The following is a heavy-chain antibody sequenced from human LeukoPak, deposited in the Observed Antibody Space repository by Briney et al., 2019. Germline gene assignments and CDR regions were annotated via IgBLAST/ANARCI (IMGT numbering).Heavy chain of an antibody. J-gene: IGHJ4*02. V-gene: IGHV3-15*01. D-gene: IGHD2-15*01. CDR3: TAQVVVAATPDY. CDR1: GFTFSNAW. CDR2: IKSKTDGGTT. Sequence: PGGSLRLSCAASGFTFSNAWMSWVRQAPGKGLELVGRIKSKTDGGTTDYAAPVKGRFTISRDDSKNTLYLQMNSLRTEDTAVYYCTAQVVVAATPDYWGQGTLVTVSS.